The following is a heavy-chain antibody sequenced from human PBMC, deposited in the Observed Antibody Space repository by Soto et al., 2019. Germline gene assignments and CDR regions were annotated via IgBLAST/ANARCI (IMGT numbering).Heavy chain of an antibody. CDR3: ARGYCSSTTSPLSMFDP. D-gene: IGHD2-2*01. V-gene: IGHV4-39*07. J-gene: IGHJ5*02. CDR1: GGSISSSSYY. Sequence: SETLSLTCTVSGGSISSSSYYWGWIRQPPGKGLEWIGSIYYSGSTYYNPSLKSRVTISVDTSKNQFSLKLSSVTAADTAVYYCARGYCSSTTSPLSMFDPWGQGTLVTVSS. CDR2: IYYSGST.